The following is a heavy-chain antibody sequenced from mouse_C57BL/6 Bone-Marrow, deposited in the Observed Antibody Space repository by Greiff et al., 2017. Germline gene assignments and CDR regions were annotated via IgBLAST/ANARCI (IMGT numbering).Heavy chain of an antibody. CDR2: ISNGGGST. CDR3: ARAYYSIYYYAMDY. J-gene: IGHJ4*01. V-gene: IGHV5-12*01. D-gene: IGHD2-5*01. Sequence: DVMLVESGGGLVQPGGSLKLSCAASGFTFSDYYMYWVRQTPEKRLEWVAYISNGGGSTYYPDTVKGRFTISRDNAKNTLYLQMSRLKSEDTAMYYCARAYYSIYYYAMDYWGQGTSVTVSS. CDR1: GFTFSDYY.